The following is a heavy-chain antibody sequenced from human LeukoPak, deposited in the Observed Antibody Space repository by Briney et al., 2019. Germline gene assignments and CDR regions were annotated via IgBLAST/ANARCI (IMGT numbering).Heavy chain of an antibody. Sequence: PSETLSLTCTVSGGYISSSSYFWAWIRQPPGKGLECIGSMSYSGSTYYNPSLKSRVTISVDTSKNQFSLKLSSVTAADTAVYYCARGRLLMWFDPWGQGTLVTVSS. CDR3: ARGRLLMWFDP. D-gene: IGHD3-16*01. CDR1: GGYISSSSYF. V-gene: IGHV4-39*01. CDR2: MSYSGST. J-gene: IGHJ5*02.